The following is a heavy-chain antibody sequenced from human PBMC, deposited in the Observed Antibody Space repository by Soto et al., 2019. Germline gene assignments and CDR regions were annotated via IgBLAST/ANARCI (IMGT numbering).Heavy chain of an antibody. CDR3: ATWRTYSGSYCFDY. D-gene: IGHD1-26*01. CDR1: GGTFKTYT. J-gene: IGHJ4*02. Sequence: QVQLVQSGAELKKPGXSVNVSCAASGGTFKTYTINWVRQAPGQGLEWIGQIIPMYDSANYAQRFQGRVTISADKSTNIAYMELSGLRSEDTALYYCATWRTYSGSYCFDYWGQGTLVSVSS. V-gene: IGHV1-69*06. CDR2: IIPMYDSA.